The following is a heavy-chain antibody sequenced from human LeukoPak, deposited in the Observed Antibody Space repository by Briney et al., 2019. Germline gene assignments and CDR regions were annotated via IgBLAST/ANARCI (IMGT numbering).Heavy chain of an antibody. CDR2: MSGSGGNT. D-gene: IGHD2-15*01. CDR3: ATTPWDYYFDY. V-gene: IGHV3-23*01. J-gene: IGHJ4*02. Sequence: PGGSLRLSCAASGFIFSSYAMSWVRQAPGKGMEWVSAMSGSGGNTYYADSVKGRFTISRDNSRNTLYLQLNSLRAEDTAVYYCATTPWDYYFDYWCQGTLVTVSS. CDR1: GFIFSSYA.